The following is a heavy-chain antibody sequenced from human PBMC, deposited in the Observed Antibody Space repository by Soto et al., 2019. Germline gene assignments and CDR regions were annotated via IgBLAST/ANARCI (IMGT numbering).Heavy chain of an antibody. CDR2: ISGSGGST. CDR3: AKGVMFGESEFDY. V-gene: IGHV3-23*01. J-gene: IGHJ4*02. Sequence: EVQLLESGGGLVQPGGSLRLSCAASGFTFSSYAMSWVRQAPGKGLEWVSAISGSGGSTYYADSVKGRFTISRDNSKNTLYRQMNSLRAEDTAVYYCAKGVMFGESEFDYWGQGTLVTVSS. D-gene: IGHD3-10*02. CDR1: GFTFSSYA.